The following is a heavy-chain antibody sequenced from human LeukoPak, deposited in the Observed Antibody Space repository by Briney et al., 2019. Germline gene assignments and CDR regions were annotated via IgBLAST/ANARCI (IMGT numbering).Heavy chain of an antibody. Sequence: GGSLRLSCAASGSTFSSYAMHWVRQAPGKGLEWVAVISYDGSNRYYADSVKGRFTISRDNSKNTLYLQMNSLRAEDTAVYYCARDIRIAAAVDYWGQGTLVTVSS. CDR3: ARDIRIAAAVDY. J-gene: IGHJ4*02. CDR2: ISYDGSNR. D-gene: IGHD6-13*01. V-gene: IGHV3-30-3*01. CDR1: GSTFSSYA.